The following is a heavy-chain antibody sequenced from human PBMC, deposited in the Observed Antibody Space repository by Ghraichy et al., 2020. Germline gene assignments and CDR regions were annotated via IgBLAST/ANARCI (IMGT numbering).Heavy chain of an antibody. Sequence: GGSLRLSCTASGFTFSNAWMNWVRQAPGKGLEWVGHIKRKIDGGTTNYAAPVKGRFTISSDESKNMLYLDMNSLRTEDTAVYYCTTLSTHASYCSNGVCFYDYWGQGTLVTVSS. CDR3: TTLSTHASYCSNGVCFYDY. CDR2: IKRKIDGGTT. CDR1: GFTFSNAW. J-gene: IGHJ4*02. V-gene: IGHV3-15*01. D-gene: IGHD2-8*01.